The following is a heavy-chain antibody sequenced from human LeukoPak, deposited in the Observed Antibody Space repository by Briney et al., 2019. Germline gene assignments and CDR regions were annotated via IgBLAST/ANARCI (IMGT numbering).Heavy chain of an antibody. CDR3: AKDPVGGQRRPRAGQYQDY. CDR1: GFTFSSYG. CDR2: ISYDGSIK. Sequence: GGSLRLSCAASGFTFSSYGMHWVRQAPGKGLEWVAVISYDGSIKYYADSVKGRFTISRDNSKNTLYLQMNGLRAEDTAVYYCAKDPVGGQRRPRAGQYQDYWGQGTLVTVSS. D-gene: IGHD3-10*01. V-gene: IGHV3-30*18. J-gene: IGHJ4*02.